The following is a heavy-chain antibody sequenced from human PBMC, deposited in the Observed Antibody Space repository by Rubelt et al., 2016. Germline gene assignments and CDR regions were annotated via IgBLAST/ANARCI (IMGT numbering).Heavy chain of an antibody. V-gene: IGHV4-61*05. CDR3: AREWGASGSWDGFDV. Sequence: QLQLQESGPELVKPSETLSLTCTVSGDSISSSSSYWGWIRQPPGKGLEWIGEIDHGGSTRYNPSLKSRISISVDTSKNLFSLRLSSVTAADTACYYCAREWGASGSWDGFDVWGPGAMVTVS. D-gene: IGHD3-10*01. CDR2: IDHGGST. J-gene: IGHJ3*01. CDR1: GDSISSSSSY.